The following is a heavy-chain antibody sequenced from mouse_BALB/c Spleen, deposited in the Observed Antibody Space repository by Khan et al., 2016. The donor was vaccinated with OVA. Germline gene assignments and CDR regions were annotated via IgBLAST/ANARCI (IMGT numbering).Heavy chain of an antibody. Sequence: QIQLVQSGPELKRPGETVRISCKASGYTFTNAGMQWVQKMPGKGLKWIGWINTHSGVPKYAEAFTGRFAFSLDTSAPIAYLQITNLKNEDTATDFCARGGAAYYKDDGGAMDYWGQGTSVTVSA. J-gene: IGHJ4*01. V-gene: IGHV9-4*02. CDR1: GYTFTNAG. D-gene: IGHD2-12*01. CDR3: ARGGAAYYKDDGGAMDY. CDR2: INTHSGVP.